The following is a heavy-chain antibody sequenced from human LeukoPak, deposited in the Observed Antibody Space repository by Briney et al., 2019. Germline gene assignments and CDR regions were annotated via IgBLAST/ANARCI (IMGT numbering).Heavy chain of an antibody. Sequence: TSETLSLTCAVYGGSFSGYYWSWIRQPPGKGLEWIGEINHSGSTNYNPSLKSRVTMSVDTSKNQFSLKLSSVTAADTAVYYCARDDCGGDCPFDPWGQGTLVTVSS. CDR1: GGSFSGYY. CDR3: ARDDCGGDCPFDP. V-gene: IGHV4-34*01. D-gene: IGHD2-21*02. J-gene: IGHJ5*02. CDR2: INHSGST.